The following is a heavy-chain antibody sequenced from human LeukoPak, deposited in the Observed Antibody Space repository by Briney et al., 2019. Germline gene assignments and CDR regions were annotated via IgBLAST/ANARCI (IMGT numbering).Heavy chain of an antibody. CDR3: ARRGTTGAFDI. D-gene: IGHD1-1*01. J-gene: IGHJ3*02. V-gene: IGHV1-24*01. Sequence: GASVKVSCKVSGYTLTELSMHWVRQAPGKGLEWMGGFDPEDGETIYAQKFQGRVTITADKSTSTAYMELSSLRSEDTAVYYCARRGTTGAFDIWGQGTMVTVSS. CDR2: FDPEDGET. CDR1: GYTLTELS.